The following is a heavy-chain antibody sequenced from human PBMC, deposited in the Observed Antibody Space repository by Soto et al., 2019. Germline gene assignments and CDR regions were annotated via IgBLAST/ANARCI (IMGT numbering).Heavy chain of an antibody. CDR2: ISGSGGST. J-gene: IGHJ4*02. CDR3: AKSGHYYDSSGYYFFDY. D-gene: IGHD3-22*01. Sequence: GGSRSLSCGSSAVTFSSYAMSWVRQAPVKGLEWVSAISGSGGSTYYADSVKGRFTISRDNSKNTLYLQMNSLRAEDTAVYYCAKSGHYYDSSGYYFFDYWGQGTLVTVSS. CDR1: AVTFSSYA. V-gene: IGHV3-23*01.